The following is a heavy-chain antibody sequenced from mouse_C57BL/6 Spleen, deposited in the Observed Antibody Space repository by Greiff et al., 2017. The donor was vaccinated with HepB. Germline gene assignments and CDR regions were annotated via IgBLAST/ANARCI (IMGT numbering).Heavy chain of an antibody. J-gene: IGHJ2*01. V-gene: IGHV3-6*01. Sequence: DVQLVESGPGLVKPSQSLSLTCSVTGYSITSGYYWNWIRQFPGNKLEWMGYISYDGSNNYNPSLKNRISITRDTSKNQFFLKLNSVTTEDTATYYCARGGDYDGVDYWGQGTTLTVSS. CDR1: GYSITSGYY. CDR3: ARGGDYDGVDY. D-gene: IGHD2-4*01. CDR2: ISYDGSN.